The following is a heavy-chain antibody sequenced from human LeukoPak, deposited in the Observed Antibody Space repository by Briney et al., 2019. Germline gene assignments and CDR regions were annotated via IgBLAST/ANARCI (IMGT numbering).Heavy chain of an antibody. CDR2: IYSGGST. CDR3: ASDAVAGTGFDY. Sequence: TGGSLRLSCAASGFTVSSNYMSWVRQAPGKGLEWASVIYSGGSTYYADSVKGRFTISRDNSKNTLYLQMNSLRAEDTAVYYCASDAVAGTGFDYWGQGTLVTVSS. CDR1: GFTVSSNY. D-gene: IGHD6-19*01. V-gene: IGHV3-53*01. J-gene: IGHJ4*02.